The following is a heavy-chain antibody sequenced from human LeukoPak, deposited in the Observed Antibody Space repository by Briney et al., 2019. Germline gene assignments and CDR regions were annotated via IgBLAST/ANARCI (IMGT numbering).Heavy chain of an antibody. Sequence: SETLSLTCTVSGGSINTYYWSWIRQPAGKGLEWIGRIYTSGSTNYNPSLKSRVTISVDTSKNQFSLKLSSVTAADTAVYYCARTSLTPYYYYGSGSYYNEGAFDIWGQGTMVTVSS. V-gene: IGHV4-4*07. CDR1: GGSINTYY. J-gene: IGHJ3*02. CDR3: ARTSLTPYYYYGSGSYYNEGAFDI. D-gene: IGHD3-10*01. CDR2: IYTSGST.